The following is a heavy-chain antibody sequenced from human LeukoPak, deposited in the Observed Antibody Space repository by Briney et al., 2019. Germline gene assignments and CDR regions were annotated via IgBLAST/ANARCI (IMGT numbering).Heavy chain of an antibody. CDR3: ARIAAAGTYDIDP. D-gene: IGHD6-13*01. CDR1: WYSLSSYW. J-gene: IGHJ5*02. CDR2: IYPGDSDT. V-gene: IGHV5-51*01. Sequence: GGALKILRKGSWYSLSSYWNGWVPQIPGKGLEWIGIIYPGDSDTRYSPSFQGQVTISADKSISTAYLQLSSLKASDTAMYYCARIAAAGTYDIDPWGQGTLVTVSS.